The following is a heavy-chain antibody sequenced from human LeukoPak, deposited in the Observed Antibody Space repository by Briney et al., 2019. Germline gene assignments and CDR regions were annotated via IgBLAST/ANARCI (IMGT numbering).Heavy chain of an antibody. V-gene: IGHV4-31*03. Sequence: PSETLSLTCTVSGGSISSGGYYWSWIRQHPGKGLEWIGYIYYSGSTYYNPSLKSRVTISVDTSKNQFSLKLSSVTAADTAVYYCARTHTYYYDSSGSGWFDPWGQGTLVTVSS. CDR2: IYYSGST. CDR1: GGSISSGGYY. J-gene: IGHJ5*02. CDR3: ARTHTYYYDSSGSGWFDP. D-gene: IGHD3-22*01.